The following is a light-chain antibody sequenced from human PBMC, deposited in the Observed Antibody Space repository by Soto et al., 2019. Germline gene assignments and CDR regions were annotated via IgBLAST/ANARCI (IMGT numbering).Light chain of an antibody. CDR2: GVT. Sequence: QSALTQPASVSGSPGQSITISCTGTSSDIGAYNYVSWYQQYPGKAPKLMIYGVTNRPSGVSNRFSGSKTGNTASLTISGLQAEDEADYYCFSNRSGDSHVFGTGTKVTV. V-gene: IGLV2-14*01. J-gene: IGLJ1*01. CDR1: SSDIGAYNY. CDR3: FSNRSGDSHV.